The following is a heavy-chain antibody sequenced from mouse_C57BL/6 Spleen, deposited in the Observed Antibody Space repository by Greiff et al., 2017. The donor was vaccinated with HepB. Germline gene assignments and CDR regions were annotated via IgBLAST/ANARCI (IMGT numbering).Heavy chain of an antibody. Sequence: EVMLVESGGGLVKPGGSLKLSCAASGFTFSDYGMHWVRQAPEKGLEWVAYISSGSSTIYYADTVKGRFTISRDNAKNTLFLQMTSLRSEDTAMYYCASTGYYAMDYWGQGTSVTVSS. V-gene: IGHV5-17*01. J-gene: IGHJ4*01. CDR3: ASTGYYAMDY. CDR2: ISSGSSTI. D-gene: IGHD4-1*02. CDR1: GFTFSDYG.